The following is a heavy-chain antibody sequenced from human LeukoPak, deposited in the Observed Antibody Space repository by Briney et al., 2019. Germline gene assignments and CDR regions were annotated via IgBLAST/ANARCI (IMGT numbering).Heavy chain of an antibody. J-gene: IGHJ4*02. V-gene: IGHV1-2*06. CDR1: GYTFTGYY. CDR2: INPNSGGT. D-gene: IGHD1-26*01. CDR3: ASRYSGSYLAGQTRDY. Sequence: ASVKVSCKASGYTFTGYYMHWLRQAPGQGLEWMGRINPNSGGTNYAQKFQGRVTITRDTSISTAYMELSRLRSDDTAVYYCASRYSGSYLAGQTRDYWGQGTLVTVSS.